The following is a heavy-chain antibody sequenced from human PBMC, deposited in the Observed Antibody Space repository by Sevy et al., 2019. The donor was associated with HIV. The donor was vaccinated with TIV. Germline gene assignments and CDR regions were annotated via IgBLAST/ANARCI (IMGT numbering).Heavy chain of an antibody. CDR3: ANSRGRYAGSSWLYYYYALDV. J-gene: IGHJ6*02. CDR1: GFPFSRHG. D-gene: IGHD3-16*01. CDR2: ISEDGSEK. Sequence: GGSLRLSCAASGFPFSRHGMHWVRQSPGKGLQWVAVISEDGSEKQYADSVKGRFTLSRDNSKDTVYLQMSSLRVEDTAVYYCANSRGRYAGSSWLYYYYALDVWGQGTTVTVSS. V-gene: IGHV3-30*18.